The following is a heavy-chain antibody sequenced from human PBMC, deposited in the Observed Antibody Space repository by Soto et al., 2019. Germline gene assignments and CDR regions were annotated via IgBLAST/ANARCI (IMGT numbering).Heavy chain of an antibody. CDR3: ARRVRGYYGMDV. D-gene: IGHD3-10*01. V-gene: IGHV4-39*01. J-gene: IGHJ6*02. CDR2: IYYSGST. CDR1: GGSISSSSYY. Sequence: PSETLSLTCTVSGGSISSSSYYWGWIRQPPGKGLEWIGSIYYSGSTYYNPSLKSRVTISVDTSKNQFSLKLSSVTAADTAVYYCARRVRGYYGMDVWGQWTTVTVSS.